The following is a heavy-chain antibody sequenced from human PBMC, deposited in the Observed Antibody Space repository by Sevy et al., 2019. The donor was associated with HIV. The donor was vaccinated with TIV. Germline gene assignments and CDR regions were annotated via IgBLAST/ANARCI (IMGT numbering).Heavy chain of an antibody. V-gene: IGHV3-15*01. CDR2: IKSKTDGGTT. CDR3: TTGTLYYYDSSQDY. Sequence: GGSLRLSCAASGFTFSNAWMSWVRQAPGKGLEWVGRIKSKTDGGTTDYATPVKGRLTISRDDSKNTLYLQMNSLKTEDTAVYYCTTGTLYYYDSSQDYWGQGTLVTVSS. CDR1: GFTFSNAW. J-gene: IGHJ4*02. D-gene: IGHD3-22*01.